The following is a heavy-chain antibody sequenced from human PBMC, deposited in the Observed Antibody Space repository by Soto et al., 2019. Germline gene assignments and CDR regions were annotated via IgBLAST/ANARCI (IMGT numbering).Heavy chain of an antibody. CDR3: TRVGGSVSGMDV. CDR2: IDNAGSSV. D-gene: IGHD1-26*01. Sequence: EVQLVESGGGLVQPGGSLRLSCAASGFTFSSYWMHWVRQAPGKGLVWVSRIDNAGSSVRYADSVKGRLTISRDNAKNTLYLQMNSLRAEDTAVYYCTRVGGSVSGMDVWGQGTTVTVSS. V-gene: IGHV3-74*01. J-gene: IGHJ6*02. CDR1: GFTFSSYW.